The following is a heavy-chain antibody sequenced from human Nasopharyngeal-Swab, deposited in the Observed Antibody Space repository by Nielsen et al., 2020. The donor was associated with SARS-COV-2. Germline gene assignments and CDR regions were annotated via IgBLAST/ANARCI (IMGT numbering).Heavy chain of an antibody. D-gene: IGHD5-18*01. J-gene: IGHJ4*02. CDR1: GFTFSSYG. CDR2: IWYDGSNK. V-gene: IGHV3-33*01. Sequence: SLKISCAASGFTFSSYGMHWVRQAPGKGLEWVAVIWYDGSNKYYADSVKGRFTISRDNSKNTLYLQMNSLRAEDTAVYYCARAETGYSYGYPFDYWGQGPRSPSPQ. CDR3: ARAETGYSYGYPFDY.